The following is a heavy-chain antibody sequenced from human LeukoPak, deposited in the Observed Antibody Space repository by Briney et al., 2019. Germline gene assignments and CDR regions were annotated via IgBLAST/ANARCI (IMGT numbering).Heavy chain of an antibody. J-gene: IGHJ4*02. CDR2: INSDGSST. CDR3: AKGEGETTGDY. V-gene: IGHV3-74*01. CDR1: GFTFSSYW. D-gene: IGHD1-1*01. Sequence: QPGGSLRLSCAASGFTFSSYWMHWVRQAPGKGLVWVSRINSDGSSTSYADSVKGRFTISRDNSKNTLYLQMNSLRAEDTAVYYCAKGEGETTGDYWGQGTLVTVSS.